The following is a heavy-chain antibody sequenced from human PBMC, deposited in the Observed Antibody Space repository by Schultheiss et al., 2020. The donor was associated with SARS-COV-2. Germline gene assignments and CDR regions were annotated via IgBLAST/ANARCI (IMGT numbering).Heavy chain of an antibody. Sequence: GGSLRLSCAASGFTFSSYGMHWVRQAPGKGLEWVAVIWYDGSNKYYADSVKGRFTISRDNSKNTLYLQMNSLRAVDTAVYYCARDPTYYDFWSGYIPLRYYYYGMDVWGQGTTVTVSS. CDR1: GFTFSSYG. D-gene: IGHD3-3*01. CDR2: IWYDGSNK. J-gene: IGHJ6*02. CDR3: ARDPTYYDFWSGYIPLRYYYYGMDV. V-gene: IGHV3-33*01.